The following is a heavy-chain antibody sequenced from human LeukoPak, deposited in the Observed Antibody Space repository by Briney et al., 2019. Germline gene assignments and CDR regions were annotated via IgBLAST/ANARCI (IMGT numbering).Heavy chain of an antibody. CDR1: GYTFTGYY. D-gene: IGHD3-9*01. Sequence: GASVKVSCKASGYTFTGYYMHWVRQAPGQGLEWMGWINPNSGGTNYAQKFQGRVTMTRDTSISTACMELSRLRSDDTAVYYCARDRAPRAYYDILTGYQGWFDPWGQGTLVAVSS. J-gene: IGHJ5*02. V-gene: IGHV1-2*02. CDR2: INPNSGGT. CDR3: ARDRAPRAYYDILTGYQGWFDP.